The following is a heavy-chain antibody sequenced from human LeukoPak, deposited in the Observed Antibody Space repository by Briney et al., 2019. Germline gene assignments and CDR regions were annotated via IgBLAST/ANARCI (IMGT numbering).Heavy chain of an antibody. Sequence: SVKVSCKASGYTFTSYGISWVRQAPGQGLEWMGRIIPILGIANYAQKFQGRVTITADKSTSTAYMELSGLRSEDTAVYYCARYPTVTDAFDYWGQGTLVTVSS. CDR2: IIPILGIA. D-gene: IGHD4-17*01. CDR1: GYTFTSYG. V-gene: IGHV1-69*04. J-gene: IGHJ4*02. CDR3: ARYPTVTDAFDY.